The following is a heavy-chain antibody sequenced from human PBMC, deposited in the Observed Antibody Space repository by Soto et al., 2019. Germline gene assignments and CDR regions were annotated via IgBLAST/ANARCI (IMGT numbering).Heavy chain of an antibody. J-gene: IGHJ4*02. CDR1: GFTFSSYS. Sequence: EVQLVESGGGLVKPGGSLRLSCAASGFTFSSYSMNWVRQAPGKGLEWVSSISSSSSYIYYADSVKGRFTISRDNAKNSLYLQMNSLRAEDTAVYYCARGDGGNSHPFDYWGQGTLVTVSS. D-gene: IGHD2-21*02. CDR3: ARGDGGNSHPFDY. V-gene: IGHV3-21*01. CDR2: ISSSSSYI.